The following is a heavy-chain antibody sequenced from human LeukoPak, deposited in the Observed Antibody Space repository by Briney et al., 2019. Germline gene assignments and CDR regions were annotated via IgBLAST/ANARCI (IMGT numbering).Heavy chain of an antibody. CDR3: ARQVHHTAMEY. V-gene: IGHV4-59*08. CDR1: GGSISSYY. Sequence: SETLSLTCTVSGGSISSYYWSWMRQPPGKGLEWIGYIYYSGSTNYNPSLKSRVTISVDTSKNQFSLRLNSVTAADTAVYYCARQVHHTAMEYWGQGTLVSVSS. D-gene: IGHD5-18*01. J-gene: IGHJ4*02. CDR2: IYYSGST.